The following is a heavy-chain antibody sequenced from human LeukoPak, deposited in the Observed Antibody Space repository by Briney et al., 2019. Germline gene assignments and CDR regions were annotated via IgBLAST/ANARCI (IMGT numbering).Heavy chain of an antibody. D-gene: IGHD3-3*01. CDR3: AKDGGFWSGYGPPYFDY. CDR1: GFTFSSYS. J-gene: IGHJ4*02. CDR2: ISPSSDTI. Sequence: PGGSLRLSCAASGFTFSSYSMNSVRQAPGKGPEWISYISPSSDTIKYADSVRGRVTISKDNAKNSLYLQVNSLRAEDTAVYYCAKDGGFWSGYGPPYFDYWGQGNLVTVSS. V-gene: IGHV3-48*04.